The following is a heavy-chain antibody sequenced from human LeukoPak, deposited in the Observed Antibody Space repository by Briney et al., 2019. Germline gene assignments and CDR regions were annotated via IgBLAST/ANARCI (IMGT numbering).Heavy chain of an antibody. CDR2: INPNSGGT. CDR3: ARDRSTYRGSYYWFDP. V-gene: IGHV1-2*02. Sequence: ASVKVSCKASGYTFTCYYMHWVRQAPGQGLEWMGWINPNSGGTNYAQKFQGRVTMTRYTSISTAYMELSRLRSDDTAVYHCARDRSTYRGSYYWFDPWGQGILVTVSS. J-gene: IGHJ5*02. CDR1: GYTFTCYY. D-gene: IGHD1-26*01.